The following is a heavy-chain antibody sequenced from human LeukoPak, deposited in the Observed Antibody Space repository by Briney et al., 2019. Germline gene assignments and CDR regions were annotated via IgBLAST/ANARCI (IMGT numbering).Heavy chain of an antibody. CDR1: VYTFTGYY. D-gene: IGHD3-10*01. J-gene: IGHJ5*02. CDR2: INPNSGGT. V-gene: IGHV1-2*02. Sequence: ASVKVSCKASVYTFTGYYMHWVRQAPGQGLEWMGWINPNSGGTNYAQKFQGRVTMTRDTSISTAYMELSRLRSDDTAVYYCARGLLWLGESQQYNWFDPWGQGTLVTVSS. CDR3: ARGLLWLGESQQYNWFDP.